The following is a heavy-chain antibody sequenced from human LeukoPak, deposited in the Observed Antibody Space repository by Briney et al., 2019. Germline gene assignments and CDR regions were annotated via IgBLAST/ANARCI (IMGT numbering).Heavy chain of an antibody. CDR3: ARFDSKGDAFDI. J-gene: IGHJ3*02. D-gene: IGHD3-22*01. CDR2: IYHSGST. V-gene: IGHV4-4*02. Sequence: IWEIYHSGSTNYNPSLKSRVTISVDKSKNQFSLKLSSVTAADTAVYYCARFDSKGDAFDIWGQGTMVTISS.